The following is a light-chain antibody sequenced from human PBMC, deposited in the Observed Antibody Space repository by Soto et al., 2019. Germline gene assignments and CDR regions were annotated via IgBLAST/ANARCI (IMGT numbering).Light chain of an antibody. J-gene: IGLJ2*01. CDR1: SSDVGGYNY. Sequence: QSALTQPASVSGSPGQSITISCTGTSSDVGGYNYVSWYQQHPGKAPKLMIYEVSNRPSGVSNRFSGSKSGNTASLTISGLQAEDEADYYCSSYTSSRVVLGGGTKLTVL. CDR3: SSYTSSRVV. V-gene: IGLV2-14*01. CDR2: EVS.